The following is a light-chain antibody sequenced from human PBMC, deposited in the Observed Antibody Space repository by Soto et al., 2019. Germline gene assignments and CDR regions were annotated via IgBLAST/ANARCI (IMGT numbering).Light chain of an antibody. CDR2: GAS. Sequence: EIVLTQSPGTLSLSPGERATLSCRTSQSVSSSYLAWYQQKPGQAPRLLIYGASTRATGIPDRFSGSGSGTDFTLTISRLEPEDFAGYYCQQYGTSFWTFGQGTKVEIK. J-gene: IGKJ1*01. V-gene: IGKV3-20*01. CDR3: QQYGTSFWT. CDR1: QSVSSSY.